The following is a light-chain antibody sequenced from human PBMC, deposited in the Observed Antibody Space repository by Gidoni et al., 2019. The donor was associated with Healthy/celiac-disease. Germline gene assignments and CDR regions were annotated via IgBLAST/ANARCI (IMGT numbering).Light chain of an antibody. Sequence: DIQMTQSPSTLSASVGDRVTITCRASQSISSWLAWYQQKPGKAPKLLIYDASSLESGVPSRFSGSGSGTEFTLTISSLRPDDFATYYCQQYNSYSRYTFXQXTKLEIK. J-gene: IGKJ2*01. CDR2: DAS. V-gene: IGKV1-5*01. CDR3: QQYNSYSRYT. CDR1: QSISSW.